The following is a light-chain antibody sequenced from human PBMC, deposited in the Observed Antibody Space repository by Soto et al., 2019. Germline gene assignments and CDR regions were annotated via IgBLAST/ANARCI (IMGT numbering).Light chain of an antibody. J-gene: IGKJ5*01. V-gene: IGKV1-12*01. CDR2: AAS. CDR1: QDISSW. CDR3: QQSYSTPIT. Sequence: DIQMTQSQSSVSGSVGDSVTITCRASQDISSWLAWYQQKPGKAPNLLIYAASSLQSGVPSRFSGSGSGTDFTLTITSLQPEDFATYYCQQSYSTPITFGQGTRLEIK.